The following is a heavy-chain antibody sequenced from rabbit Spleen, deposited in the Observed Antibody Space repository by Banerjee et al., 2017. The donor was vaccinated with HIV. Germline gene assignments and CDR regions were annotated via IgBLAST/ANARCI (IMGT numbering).Heavy chain of an antibody. V-gene: IGHV1S45*01. Sequence: QQQLVESGGGLVKTGAYLTDTCTASGCSFSEKVVMSWVRQAPGKGLEWIACIHTITGKSVYASWAKGRFIMSRTSSTTVTLQLTSLTDAYTATYFFARDLVGVIGWNFNLWGPGPLVTVS. J-gene: IGHJ4*01. CDR3: ARDLVGVIGWNFNL. CDR2: IHTITGKS. D-gene: IGHD1-1*01. CDR1: GCSFSEKVV.